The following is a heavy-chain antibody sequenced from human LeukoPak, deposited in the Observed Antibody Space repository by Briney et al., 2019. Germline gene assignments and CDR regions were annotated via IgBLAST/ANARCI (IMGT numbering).Heavy chain of an antibody. CDR2: ISGSGGST. CDR3: AKTTYYDFRSDYPEYYFDY. V-gene: IGHV3-23*01. D-gene: IGHD3-3*01. J-gene: IGHJ4*02. Sequence: GGSLRLSCAASGFTFSSYAMSWVRQAPGKGLEWVSGISGSGGSTYYADSVKGRFTISRDNSKNTLYLQMNSLRAEDTAVYYCAKTTYYDFRSDYPEYYFDYWGQGTLVTVSS. CDR1: GFTFSSYA.